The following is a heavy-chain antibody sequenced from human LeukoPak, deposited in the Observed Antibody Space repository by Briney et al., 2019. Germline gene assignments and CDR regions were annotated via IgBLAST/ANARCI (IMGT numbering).Heavy chain of an antibody. CDR2: IYYSGST. Sequence: SETLSLTCTVSGGSISSGSYYWGWIRQPPGKGLEWIGSIYYSGSTYYNPSLKSRVTISVDTSKNQFSLKLSSVTAADTAVYYCARREVWFGEPVGFFDYWGQGTLVTVSS. D-gene: IGHD3-10*01. CDR3: ARREVWFGEPVGFFDY. CDR1: GGSISSGSYY. J-gene: IGHJ4*02. V-gene: IGHV4-39*01.